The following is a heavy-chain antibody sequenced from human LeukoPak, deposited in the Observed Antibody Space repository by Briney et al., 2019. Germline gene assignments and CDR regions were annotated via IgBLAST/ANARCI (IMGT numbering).Heavy chain of an antibody. V-gene: IGHV4-39*01. Sequence: SETLSLTCTVSGGSISSSSYYWGWIRQPPGRGLEWIGSIYYSGSTYYNPSLKSRVTISVDTSKNQFSLKLSSVTAADTAVYYCASGRDGYNIYYYYYMDVWGKGTTVTVSS. D-gene: IGHD5-24*01. CDR3: ASGRDGYNIYYYYYMDV. J-gene: IGHJ6*03. CDR1: GGSISSSSYY. CDR2: IYYSGST.